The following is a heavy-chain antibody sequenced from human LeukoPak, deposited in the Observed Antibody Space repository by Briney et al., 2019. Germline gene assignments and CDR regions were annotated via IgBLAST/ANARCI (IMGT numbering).Heavy chain of an antibody. D-gene: IGHD6-13*01. J-gene: IGHJ6*03. V-gene: IGHV4-34*01. CDR3: ARRGYSSTPSGPARYYYYYYMDV. Sequence: SETLSLTCAVYGGSFSGYYWSWIRQPPGKGLEWIGEINHSGSTNYNPSLKSRVTISVDTSKNQFSLKLSSVTAADTAVYYCARRGYSSTPSGPARYYYYYYMDVWGKGTTVTISS. CDR2: INHSGST. CDR1: GGSFSGYY.